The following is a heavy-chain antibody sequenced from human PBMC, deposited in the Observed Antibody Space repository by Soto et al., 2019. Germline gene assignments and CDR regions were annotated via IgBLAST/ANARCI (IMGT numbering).Heavy chain of an antibody. D-gene: IGHD3-22*01. Sequence: QVQLQESGPGLVKPSQTLSLTCTVSGGSISSGAYYWSWIRQHPGKGLEWIGYIYYTGSTYYNPSLKSRITLSVDTSKNQFSLKLSSVTAADTAVYYCARSTLEYYYDSSVGYWGQGTLVTVSS. V-gene: IGHV4-31*03. CDR2: IYYTGST. CDR3: ARSTLEYYYDSSVGY. J-gene: IGHJ4*02. CDR1: GGSISSGAYY.